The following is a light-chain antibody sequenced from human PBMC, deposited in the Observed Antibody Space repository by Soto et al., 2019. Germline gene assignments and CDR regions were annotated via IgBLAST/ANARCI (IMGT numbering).Light chain of an antibody. J-gene: IGKJ3*01. Sequence: EIVLTQSPGTLSLSPGERATLSCRASQSVSSSYLAWYQQKPGQAPRLLIYDASRATGIPDRFSGSGSGTDFTLTSTRLEPEGFAVYYCQHYGTSALFGPGTKVDI. CDR2: DAS. V-gene: IGKV3-20*01. CDR3: QHYGTSAL. CDR1: QSVSSSY.